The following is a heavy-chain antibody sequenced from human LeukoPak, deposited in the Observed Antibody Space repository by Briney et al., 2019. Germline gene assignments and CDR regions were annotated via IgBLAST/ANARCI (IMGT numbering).Heavy chain of an antibody. J-gene: IGHJ3*02. CDR1: GGSISSSSYY. Sequence: SETLSLTCTVSGGSISSSSYYWGWIRQPPGKGLEWIGSIYYSGSTYYNLSLKSRVTTSVDTSKNQFSLKLSSVTAADTAVYYCARDPSAIVGVVNTAPAFDIWGQGTMVTVSS. V-gene: IGHV4-39*07. D-gene: IGHD3-3*01. CDR3: ARDPSAIVGVVNTAPAFDI. CDR2: IYYSGST.